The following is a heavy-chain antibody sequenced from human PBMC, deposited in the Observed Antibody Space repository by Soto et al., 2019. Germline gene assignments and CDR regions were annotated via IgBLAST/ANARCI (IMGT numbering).Heavy chain of an antibody. CDR3: ARGGGGETIFGVGNAFDI. V-gene: IGHV3-23*01. CDR1: GFTFSRCA. Sequence: GGSLRLSCAASGFTFSRCAMSWVRQALGKGLEWVSVISGDGDTYYAVSVKGRFTISRDNSKDTLYLQMSSLRAEDTAVYYCARGGGGETIFGVGNAFDIWGQGTMVTVSS. J-gene: IGHJ3*02. D-gene: IGHD3-3*01. CDR2: ISGDGDT.